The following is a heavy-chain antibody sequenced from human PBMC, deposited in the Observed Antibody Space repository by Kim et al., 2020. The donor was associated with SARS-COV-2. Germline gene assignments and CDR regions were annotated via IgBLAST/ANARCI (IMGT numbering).Heavy chain of an antibody. CDR1: GFTFSNAW. J-gene: IGHJ6*02. D-gene: IGHD3-10*01. V-gene: IGHV3-15*01. CDR2: IKSKTDGGTT. CDR3: TTDPSGDRTYYYYGMDV. Sequence: GGSLRLSCAASGFTFSNAWMSWVRQAPGKGLEWVGRIKSKTDGGTTDYAAPVKGRFTISRDDSKNTLCLQMNSLKTEDTAVYYCTTDPSGDRTYYYYGMDVWGQGTTVTVSS.